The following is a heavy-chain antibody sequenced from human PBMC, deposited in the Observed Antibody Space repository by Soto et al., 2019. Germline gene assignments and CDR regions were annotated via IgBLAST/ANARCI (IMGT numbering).Heavy chain of an antibody. CDR3: ARDRSGYDFGGHFYGMDV. V-gene: IGHV4-30-4*01. CDR1: GGSISSGDYY. Sequence: QVQLQESGPGLVKPSQTLSLTCTVSGGSISSGDYYWSWIRQPPGKGLEWIGYIYYSGSTYYNPSLKRRVTIAVDTSKNQFSLQLSSVTAADTAVYYCARDRSGYDFGGHFYGMDVWGQGTTVTVSS. J-gene: IGHJ6*02. D-gene: IGHD5-12*01. CDR2: IYYSGST.